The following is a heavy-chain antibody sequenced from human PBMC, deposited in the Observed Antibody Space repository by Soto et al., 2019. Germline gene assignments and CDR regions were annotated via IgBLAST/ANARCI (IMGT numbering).Heavy chain of an antibody. Sequence: QLHLQESGPRLVKPSQTLSLTCTVSGVSITDDNYYWSWIRQSPGKGLEWIGHLYHGETTYTNPSHKTRPTISVDTSKTQFSLNLNSVTAADAAVYYCAGGLSGDKVDQWGQGTLVTVSS. CDR3: AGGLSGDKVDQ. V-gene: IGHV4-30-4*01. D-gene: IGHD2-21*01. CDR1: GVSITDDNYY. CDR2: LYHGETT. J-gene: IGHJ4*02.